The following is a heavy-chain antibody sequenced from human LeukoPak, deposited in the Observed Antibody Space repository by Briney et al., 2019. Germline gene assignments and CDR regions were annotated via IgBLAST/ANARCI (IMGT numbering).Heavy chain of an antibody. J-gene: IGHJ6*02. V-gene: IGHV3-11*04. CDR1: GFTFSDYY. Sequence: GGSLRLSCAASGFTFSDYYMTWIRQAPGKGLEWVSYISSSGSTIYYANSVKGRFTISRDNAKNSLYLQMNSLRAEDTAVYYCARDWGYYYYYGMDVWGQGTTVTVSS. CDR3: ARDWGYYYYYGMDV. D-gene: IGHD3-16*01. CDR2: ISSSGSTI.